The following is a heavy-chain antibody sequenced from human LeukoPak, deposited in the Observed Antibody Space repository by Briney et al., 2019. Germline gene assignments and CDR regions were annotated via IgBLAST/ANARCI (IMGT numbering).Heavy chain of an antibody. CDR1: GFTFSSYE. CDR3: ARIGLGLWDY. J-gene: IGHJ4*02. CDR2: ISSSGSTI. V-gene: IGHV3-48*03. D-gene: IGHD2-21*01. Sequence: PGGSLRLSCAASGFTFSSYEMNWVRQAPGKGLEWVSYISSSGSTIYYADSVKGRFTISRDNAKNSLYLQMSSLRAEDTAVYYCARIGLGLWDYWGQGTLVTVSS.